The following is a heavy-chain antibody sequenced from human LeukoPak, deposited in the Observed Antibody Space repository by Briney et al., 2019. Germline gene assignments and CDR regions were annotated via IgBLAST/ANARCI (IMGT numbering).Heavy chain of an antibody. CDR3: ARDRWSSTSYNDY. Sequence: GGSLRLSCAASGSTFSSSNMNWVRQAPGKGLEWLSYISSNGRGIYYGDSVKGRFTISRDNAKNSLYLQMNSLRAEDTAVYYCARDRWSSTSYNDYWGQGTLVTVSS. CDR2: ISSNGRGI. J-gene: IGHJ4*02. CDR1: GSTFSSSN. D-gene: IGHD2-2*01. V-gene: IGHV3-48*04.